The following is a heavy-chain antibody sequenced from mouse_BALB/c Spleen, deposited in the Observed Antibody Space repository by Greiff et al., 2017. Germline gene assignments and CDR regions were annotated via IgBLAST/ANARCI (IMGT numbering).Heavy chain of an antibody. Sequence: QVQLQQSGPELVKPGASVRISCKASGYTFTSYYIHWVKQRPGQGLEWIGWIYPGNVNTKYNEKFKGKATLTADKSSSTAYMQLSSLTSEDSAVYFCARSTERAWFAYWGQGTLVTVSA. J-gene: IGHJ3*01. CDR3: ARSTERAWFAY. CDR1: GYTFTSYY. V-gene: IGHV1S56*01. CDR2: IYPGNVNT.